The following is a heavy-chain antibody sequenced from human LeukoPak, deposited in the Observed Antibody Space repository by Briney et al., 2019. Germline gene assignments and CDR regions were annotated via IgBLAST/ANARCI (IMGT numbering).Heavy chain of an antibody. J-gene: IGHJ6*03. CDR3: ARWGGGDSYYYYYMDV. Sequence: GGSLTLSCAASGFTFSSYEMNWVRQAPGKGLEWVSYISSSGSTIYYADSVKGRFTISRDNAKNSLYLQMNSLRAEDTAVYYCARWGGGDSYYYYYMDVWGKGTTVTVSS. V-gene: IGHV3-48*03. CDR1: GFTFSSYE. CDR2: ISSSGSTI. D-gene: IGHD2-21*02.